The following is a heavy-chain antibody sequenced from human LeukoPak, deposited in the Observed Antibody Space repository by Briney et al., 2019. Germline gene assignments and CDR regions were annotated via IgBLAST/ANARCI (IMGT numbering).Heavy chain of an antibody. V-gene: IGHV4-61*01. CDR1: GDSISSDSYY. J-gene: IGHJ3*02. CDR2: VYYTGTT. D-gene: IGHD2-15*01. CDR3: ARIVEASDAFDI. Sequence: SETLSLTCPVSGDSISSDSYYWSWIRQPPGKGLEWVGYVYYTGTTNFNPTLKSRVTISIDTSKIQFSLKLTSVTAADTAVYYCARIVEASDAFDIWGRGTMVTVSS.